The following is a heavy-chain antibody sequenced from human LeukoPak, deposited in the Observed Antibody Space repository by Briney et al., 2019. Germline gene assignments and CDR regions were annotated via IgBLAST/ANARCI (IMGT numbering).Heavy chain of an antibody. D-gene: IGHD2-15*01. CDR2: ISLSGSTT. J-gene: IGHJ4*02. CDR3: AREGYFNFDY. Sequence: GGSLRLSCAASEFIYSRYKIHWIRQAPEKGLEWVSYISLSGSTTYYADSVRGRFTISKDNAKNSLYLQMNSLRAAHTAVYYCAREGYFNFDYWGQGTLVTVSS. V-gene: IGHV3-48*03. CDR1: EFIYSRYK.